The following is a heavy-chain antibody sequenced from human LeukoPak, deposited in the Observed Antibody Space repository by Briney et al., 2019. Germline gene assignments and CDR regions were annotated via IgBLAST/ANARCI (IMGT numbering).Heavy chain of an antibody. V-gene: IGHV4-59*01. J-gene: IGHJ4*02. CDR1: GGSISGYY. D-gene: IGHD2-15*01. CDR3: ARDLGRGGGNYYFDF. Sequence: SETLSLTCTVSGGSISGYYWSWMRQPPGKELEWIGYIYYSETSNYNPSLKSRVTISADTSKNQFSLKLTSVTAADTAVYYCARDLGRGGGNYYFDFWGQGILVTVSS. CDR2: IYYSETS.